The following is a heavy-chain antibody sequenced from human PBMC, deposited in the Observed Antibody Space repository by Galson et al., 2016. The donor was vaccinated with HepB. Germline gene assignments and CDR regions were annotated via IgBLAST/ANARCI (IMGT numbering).Heavy chain of an antibody. V-gene: IGHV4-4*02. CDR2: VHHSGSS. D-gene: IGHD1-26*01. J-gene: IGHJ6*02. CDR3: AMGGGIYFAMDV. CDR1: GGSISTINW. Sequence: SETLSLTCAVSGGSISTINWWSWVRQPPGKGLEWIGEVHHSGSSNYSPSLKSRVTISVDKPKNQFSLKLRSVTAADTAVYYCAMGGGIYFAMDVWGQGTTVTVSS.